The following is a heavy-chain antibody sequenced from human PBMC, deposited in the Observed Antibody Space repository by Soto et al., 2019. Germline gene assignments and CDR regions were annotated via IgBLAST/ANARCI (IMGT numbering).Heavy chain of an antibody. Sequence: QVQLVQSGAEVKKPGASVKVSCKASGYMFTGYHIHWVRQAPGQGLEWMGWINPNSGGTNYGKKFQGRVTMTSDVSISTAYMELTRLRTDDTAVYYCAREVTNIRGARVYGMDVWGQGTTVTVS. D-gene: IGHD3-10*01. CDR3: AREVTNIRGARVYGMDV. V-gene: IGHV1-2*02. CDR1: GYMFTGYH. CDR2: INPNSGGT. J-gene: IGHJ6*02.